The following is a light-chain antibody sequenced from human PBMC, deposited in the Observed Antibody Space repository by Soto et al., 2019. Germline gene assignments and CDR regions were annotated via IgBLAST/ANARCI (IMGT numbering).Light chain of an antibody. CDR1: SGSITSTY. J-gene: IGLJ3*02. V-gene: IGLV6-57*01. Sequence: NFMVTQPDSLSDSPGKTVNISCTRNSGSITSTYVQWYQQRPGRSPTSVIYLDNQRPSGVPDRFSGSIDRSSNSASLTISGLRAEDEAHYYCQSSDSTSWVFGGGTKVTVL. CDR3: QSSDSTSWV. CDR2: LDN.